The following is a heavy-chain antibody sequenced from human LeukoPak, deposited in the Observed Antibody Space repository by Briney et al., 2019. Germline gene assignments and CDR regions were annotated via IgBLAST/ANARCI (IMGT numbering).Heavy chain of an antibody. J-gene: IGHJ5*02. Sequence: PSETLSLTCTVSGGSISSNYWSWIRQPPGKGLEWIGYIYYSGSTNYNPSLESRVTISVDPSKNQFSQKLTSVTAADTAVYYCARDFWSGYYLFDPWGQGTLVTVSS. CDR2: IYYSGST. CDR1: GGSISSNY. V-gene: IGHV4-59*01. D-gene: IGHD3-3*01. CDR3: ARDFWSGYYLFDP.